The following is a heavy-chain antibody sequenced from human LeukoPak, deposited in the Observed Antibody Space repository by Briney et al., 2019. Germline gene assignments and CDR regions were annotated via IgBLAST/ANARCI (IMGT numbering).Heavy chain of an antibody. Sequence: PGGSLRLXCAASGFTFSGSAMHWVRQASGKGLEGVGRIRSKANSYATAYAASVKGRFTISRDDSKNTAYLQMNSLKTEDTAVYYCTREYTAMDKYYYYYYMDVWGKGTTVTVSS. CDR2: IRSKANSYAT. CDR1: GFTFSGSA. J-gene: IGHJ6*03. CDR3: TREYTAMDKYYYYYYMDV. D-gene: IGHD5-18*01. V-gene: IGHV3-73*01.